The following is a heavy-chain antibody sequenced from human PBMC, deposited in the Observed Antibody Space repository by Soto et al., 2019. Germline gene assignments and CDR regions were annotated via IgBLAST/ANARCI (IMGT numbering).Heavy chain of an antibody. CDR2: IYYSGST. CDR3: ATQEVGGSYVYTFDP. J-gene: IGHJ5*02. D-gene: IGHD1-26*01. V-gene: IGHV4-39*01. CDR1: GGSISSSNYY. Sequence: QLQLQESGPGLVKPSETLSLTCTVSGGSISSSNYYWGWIRQPPGKGLEWIGSIYYSGSTYYTPSLKSRVTISVDTSKNQFSLKLSSVTAADTAVYYCATQEVGGSYVYTFDPWGQGTLVTVSS.